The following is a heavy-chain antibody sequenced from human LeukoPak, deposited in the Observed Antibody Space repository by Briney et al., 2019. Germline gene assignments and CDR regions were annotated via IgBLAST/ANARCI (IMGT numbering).Heavy chain of an antibody. CDR1: GFTFSSYE. CDR2: ISSSGSTI. CDR3: AKGLNFGAFDF. V-gene: IGHV3-48*03. D-gene: IGHD1-7*01. Sequence: PGGSLRLSCAASGFTFSSYEMNWVRQAPGKGLEWVSYISSSGSTIYYADSVKGRFTISRDNAKNSLYLQMNSLRVEDTALYYCAKGLNFGAFDFWGQGTMVTVSS. J-gene: IGHJ3*01.